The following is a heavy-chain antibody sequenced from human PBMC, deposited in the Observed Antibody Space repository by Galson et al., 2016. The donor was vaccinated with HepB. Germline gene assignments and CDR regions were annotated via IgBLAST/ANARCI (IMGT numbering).Heavy chain of an antibody. D-gene: IGHD2-2*01. CDR3: GRDLVEESGAGISFDY. V-gene: IGHV6-1*01. CDR2: TYYRSQWYN. CDR1: GDSVSSDSAV. Sequence: CAISGDSVSSDSAVWNWIRQSPSRGLEWLGRTYYRSQWYNDYAISVKTRIAINADTSKNQFSLQLNSVTPEDTAVYYCGRDLVEESGAGISFDYWGQGALVTVSS. J-gene: IGHJ4*02.